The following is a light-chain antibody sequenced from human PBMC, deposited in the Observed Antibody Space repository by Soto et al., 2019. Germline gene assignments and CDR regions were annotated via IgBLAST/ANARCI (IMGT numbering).Light chain of an antibody. Sequence: EIVLTPYPGTLSFFPGGRATPTCRASQSVSSSYLAWYQQKPGQAPRLLIYGASSRATGIPDRFSGSGSGTDFTLTISRLEPEDFAVYYCQQYGETFGQGTKVDIK. CDR1: QSVSSSY. J-gene: IGKJ1*01. CDR2: GAS. V-gene: IGKV3-20*01. CDR3: QQYGET.